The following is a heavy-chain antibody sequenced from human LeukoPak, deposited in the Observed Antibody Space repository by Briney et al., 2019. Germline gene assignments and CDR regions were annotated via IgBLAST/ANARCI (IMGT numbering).Heavy chain of an antibody. D-gene: IGHD3-22*01. Sequence: GGSLRLSCAASGFTFSSYAMSWVRQAPGKGLEWVSAISGSGGSTYYADSVKDRFTISRDNSKNTLYLQMNSLRAEDTAVYYCAKPPSPYYYDSSGRPLAYWGQGPLVTVSS. CDR3: AKPPSPYYYDSSGRPLAY. J-gene: IGHJ4*02. CDR2: ISGSGGST. V-gene: IGHV3-23*01. CDR1: GFTFSSYA.